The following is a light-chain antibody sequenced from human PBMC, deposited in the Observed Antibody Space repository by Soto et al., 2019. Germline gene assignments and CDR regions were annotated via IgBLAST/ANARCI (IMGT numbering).Light chain of an antibody. CDR1: QSISSW. J-gene: IGKJ1*01. Sequence: DIQITQSPSTLSASVGDRVTITCRASQSISSWLAWYQQKPGKAPKLLIYDASNSESGVPSRLSGSGSGTEFTLTISSLQPDDFATYYCQQYYSYWMFGQGTKVDIK. V-gene: IGKV1-5*01. CDR2: DAS. CDR3: QQYYSYWM.